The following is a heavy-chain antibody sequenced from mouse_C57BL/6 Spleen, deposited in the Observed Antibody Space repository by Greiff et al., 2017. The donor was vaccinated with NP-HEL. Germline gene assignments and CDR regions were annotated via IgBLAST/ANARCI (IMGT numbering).Heavy chain of an antibody. J-gene: IGHJ4*01. CDR2: IDPEGGDT. D-gene: IGHD1-1*01. CDR3: TTTGSSPYYYAMDY. CDR1: GFNINDYY. Sequence: VQLKQSGAELVRPGASVKLSCTASGFNINDYYMHWVKQRPEQGLEWIGRIDPEGGDTEYAPKFQGQATITADPSSNTAYLQLSSMTSEDAAVYYCTTTGSSPYYYAMDYWGQGTSVTVSS. V-gene: IGHV14-1*01.